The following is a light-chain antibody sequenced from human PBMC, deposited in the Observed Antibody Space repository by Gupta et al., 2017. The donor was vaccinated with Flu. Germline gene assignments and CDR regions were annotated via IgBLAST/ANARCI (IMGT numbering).Light chain of an antibody. CDR2: TAS. Sequence: DVQMTQSPSSLSASVGDRVTITCRASEPIDNYLNWYQQKPGKAPKLLIYTASGLKSGVPLGFSGSGFGTNFTLTINRLRPEDFASYYCQQSDSPPWTFGQGTKVEIK. J-gene: IGKJ1*01. CDR1: EPIDNY. V-gene: IGKV1-39*01. CDR3: QQSDSPPWT.